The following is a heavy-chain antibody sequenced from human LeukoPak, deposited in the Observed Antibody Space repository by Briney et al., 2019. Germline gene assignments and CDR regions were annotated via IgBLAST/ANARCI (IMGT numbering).Heavy chain of an antibody. CDR1: GFTVSSNY. CDR2: IYSGDST. J-gene: IGHJ5*02. CDR3: ARVAEGWFDP. Sequence: GGSLRRSCAASGFTVSSNYMSWVRQAPGKGLEWVSVIYSGDSTYYADSVKGRFTISRDNSKNTLYLQMNSLRAEDTAVYYCARVAEGWFDPWGQGTLVTVSS. D-gene: IGHD6-19*01. V-gene: IGHV3-66*01.